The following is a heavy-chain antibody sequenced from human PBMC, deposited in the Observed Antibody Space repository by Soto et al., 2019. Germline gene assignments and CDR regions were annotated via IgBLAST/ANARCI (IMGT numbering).Heavy chain of an antibody. J-gene: IGHJ4*02. CDR3: ARGGKVLRYFDWLSQGYFDY. Sequence: SETRSLTCAVYGGSFSGYYWSWIRQPPGKGLEWIGEINHSGSTNYNPSLKSRVTISVDTSKNQFSLKLSSVTAADTAVYYCARGGKVLRYFDWLSQGYFDYWGQGTLVTVSS. CDR2: INHSGST. V-gene: IGHV4-34*01. CDR1: GGSFSGYY. D-gene: IGHD3-9*01.